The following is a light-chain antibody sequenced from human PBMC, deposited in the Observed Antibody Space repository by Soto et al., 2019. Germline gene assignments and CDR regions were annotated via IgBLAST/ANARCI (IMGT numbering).Light chain of an antibody. CDR3: AAWDDSLNGVV. CDR2: SNN. Sequence: HSVLTQSPSASGTPGQRVTISCSGSFSNIGSNTVNWYEQLPGTAPKLLIYSNNQRPSGVPDRISGTKSGTSASLAIRGLQSDDEADYYCAAWDDSLNGVVFGGGTQLTVL. CDR1: FSNIGSNT. V-gene: IGLV1-44*01. J-gene: IGLJ2*01.